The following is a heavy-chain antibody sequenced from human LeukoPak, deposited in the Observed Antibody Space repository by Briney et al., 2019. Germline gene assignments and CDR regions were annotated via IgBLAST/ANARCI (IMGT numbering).Heavy chain of an antibody. V-gene: IGHV1-18*01. D-gene: IGHD4-17*01. CDR3: ARGAGGYGDYSLWLGY. Sequence: ASVKVSCKASGYTFSGYGFSWVRQAPGQGLERMGWISAYNGNTKFAQKYQGRVTMSTDTSTSTAYMELRSLRSDDTAVYYCARGAGGYGDYSLWLGYWGQGTLVTVSS. CDR1: GYTFSGYG. CDR2: ISAYNGNT. J-gene: IGHJ4*02.